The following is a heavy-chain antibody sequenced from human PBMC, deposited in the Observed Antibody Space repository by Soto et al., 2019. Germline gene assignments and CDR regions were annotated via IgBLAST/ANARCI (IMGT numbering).Heavy chain of an antibody. V-gene: IGHV1-3*01. CDR3: ARDLGGWSDH. J-gene: IGHJ4*02. Sequence: ASVNVSCKASGYTFTSYAMHWVRQAPGQRLEWMGWINAGNSNTKYSQKSQGRVTITRDTSASTAYMELSSLRSEDTAVYDCARDLGGWSDHGGQGTLVTVPS. CDR1: GYTFTSYA. D-gene: IGHD1-26*01. CDR2: INAGNSNT.